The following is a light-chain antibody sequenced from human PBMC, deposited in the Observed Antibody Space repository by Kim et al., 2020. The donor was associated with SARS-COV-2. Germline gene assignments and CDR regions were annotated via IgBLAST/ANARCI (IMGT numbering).Light chain of an antibody. CDR1: QPISSS. CDR2: KAS. Sequence: ASVGDKVTISCRASQPISSSLAWYQQRAGKAPRLLIYKASSVETGVPSRFSGSGSGTEFTLTITSLQPDDFAAYYCQQHDSYPWTFVQGTKVDIK. V-gene: IGKV1-5*03. CDR3: QQHDSYPWT. J-gene: IGKJ1*01.